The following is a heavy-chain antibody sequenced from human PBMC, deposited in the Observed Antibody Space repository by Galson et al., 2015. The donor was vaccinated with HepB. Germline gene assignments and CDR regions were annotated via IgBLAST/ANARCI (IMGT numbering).Heavy chain of an antibody. CDR2: IYSGNNT. D-gene: IGHD6-19*01. V-gene: IGHV3-53*01. CDR3: ARTANSSGWYWSFFDY. J-gene: IGHJ4*02. CDR1: GFTVSSKH. Sequence: SLRLSCAVSGFTVSSKHMSWVRQAPGKGLEWVSIIYSGNNTYYADSVRGRFTVSRDNSKNTLYLQMNSLRAEDTAVYYCARTANSSGWYWSFFDYWGQGALVTVSS.